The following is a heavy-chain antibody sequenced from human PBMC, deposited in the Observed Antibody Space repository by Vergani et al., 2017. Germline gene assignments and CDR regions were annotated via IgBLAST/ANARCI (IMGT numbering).Heavy chain of an antibody. CDR2: INPIDSKI. CDR3: TSHFPCGDGACLHFDH. Sequence: EVMLVQSGAEVKKPGESLKISCKYSESSLISNEIAWVSQMSGKGLQWMGNINPIDSKIAYSPSFQGQAIMSLDKSITTAYLHWRSLNASDTAIYYCTSHFPCGDGACLHFDHWGQGTQVTVSS. V-gene: IGHV5-51*03. D-gene: IGHD2-21*01. J-gene: IGHJ4*02. CDR1: ESSLISNE.